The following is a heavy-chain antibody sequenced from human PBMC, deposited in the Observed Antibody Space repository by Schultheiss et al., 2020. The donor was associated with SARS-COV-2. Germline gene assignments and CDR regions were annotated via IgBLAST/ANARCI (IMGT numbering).Heavy chain of an antibody. CDR2: IYYSGST. D-gene: IGHD4-23*01. CDR1: GGSFSGYY. V-gene: IGHV4-59*01. J-gene: IGHJ6*02. Sequence: SETLSLTCAVYGGSFSGYYWSWIRQPPGKGLEWIGYIYYSGSTNYNPSLKSRVTMSLDTSKNQFSLRLSSVTAADTAVYYCARDLGYGGDSWGVLGMDVWGQGTTVTVSS. CDR3: ARDLGYGGDSWGVLGMDV.